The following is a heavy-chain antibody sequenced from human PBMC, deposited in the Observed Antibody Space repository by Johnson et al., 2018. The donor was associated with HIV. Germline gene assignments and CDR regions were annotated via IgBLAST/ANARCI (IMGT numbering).Heavy chain of an antibody. J-gene: IGHJ3*02. D-gene: IGHD2-15*01. CDR3: ARDHLRRSHAFDI. V-gene: IGHV3-30*04. CDR2: ISYDGSNK. Sequence: QVHLVESGGGVVQPGRSLRLSCAASGFTFSSYAMHWVRQAPGKGLEWVAVISYDGSNKYYADSVKGRFTISRDNSKNTLYLQMNSLRAEDGAVYYCARDHLRRSHAFDIWGQGTMVTVSS. CDR1: GFTFSSYA.